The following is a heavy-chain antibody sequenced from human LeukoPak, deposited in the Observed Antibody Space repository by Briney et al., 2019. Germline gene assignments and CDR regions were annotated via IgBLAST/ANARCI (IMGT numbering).Heavy chain of an antibody. Sequence: GGSLRLSCAASGFTFSSYSTNWVRQAPGKGLEWVSSISSSSSYIYYADSVKGRFTISRDNAKNSLYLQMNSLRAEDTAVYYCAREPTLRGVGGLDWGQGTLVTVSS. CDR2: ISSSSSYI. J-gene: IGHJ4*02. V-gene: IGHV3-21*01. CDR1: GFTFSSYS. D-gene: IGHD3-10*01. CDR3: AREPTLRGVGGLD.